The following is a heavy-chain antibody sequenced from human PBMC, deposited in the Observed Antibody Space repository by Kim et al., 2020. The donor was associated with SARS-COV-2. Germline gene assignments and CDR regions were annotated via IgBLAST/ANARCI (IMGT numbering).Heavy chain of an antibody. Sequence: GGSLRLSCAASGFTFSSYGMHWVRQAPGKGLEWVAVISYDGSNKYYADSVKGRFTISRDNSKNTLYLHMNSLRAEGTAVYYCAKESINYYDSSGSSDYWG. CDR2: ISYDGSNK. CDR3: AKESINYYDSSGSSDY. V-gene: IGHV3-30*18. D-gene: IGHD3-22*01. CDR1: GFTFSSYG. J-gene: IGHJ4*01.